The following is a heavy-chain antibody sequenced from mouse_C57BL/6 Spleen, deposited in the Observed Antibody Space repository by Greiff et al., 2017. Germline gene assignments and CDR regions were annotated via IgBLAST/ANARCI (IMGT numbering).Heavy chain of an antibody. CDR1: GYTFTDYY. CDR3: YWYFDV. J-gene: IGHJ1*03. Sequence: VQLQQSGPELVKPGASVKISCKASGYTFTDYYMNWVKQSHGKSLEWIGDINPNNGGTSYNQKFKGKATLTVDKSSSTAYMELRSLTSEDSAVYYCYWYFDVWGTGTTVTVSS. V-gene: IGHV1-26*01. CDR2: INPNNGGT.